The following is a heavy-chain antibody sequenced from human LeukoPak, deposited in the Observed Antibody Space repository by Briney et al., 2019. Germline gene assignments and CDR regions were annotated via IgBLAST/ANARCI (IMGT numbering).Heavy chain of an antibody. D-gene: IGHD3-3*01. CDR1: GGSISSSSYY. V-gene: IGHV4-39*07. CDR2: INHSGST. CDR3: ARGGRITIFGVVTGGAFDI. Sequence: SETLSLTCTVSGGSISSSSYYWGWIRQPPGKGLEWIGEINHSGSTNYNPSLKSRVTISVDTSKNQFSLKLSSVTAADTAVYYCARGGRITIFGVVTGGAFDIWGQGTMVTVSS. J-gene: IGHJ3*02.